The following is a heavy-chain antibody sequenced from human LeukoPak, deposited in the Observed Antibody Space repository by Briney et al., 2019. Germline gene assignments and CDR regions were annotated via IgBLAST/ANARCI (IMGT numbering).Heavy chain of an antibody. J-gene: IGHJ4*02. CDR3: AREFVYGSGSYYDY. V-gene: IGHV4-30-2*01. CDR2: IYHSGST. Sequence: PSETLSLTCAVSGGSISSGGYSWSWIRQTPGKGLEWIGYIYHSGSTYYNPSLKSRVTISVDRSKNQFSLKLSSVTAADTAVYYCAREFVYGSGSYYDYWGQGTLVTVSS. CDR1: GGSISSGGYS. D-gene: IGHD3-10*01.